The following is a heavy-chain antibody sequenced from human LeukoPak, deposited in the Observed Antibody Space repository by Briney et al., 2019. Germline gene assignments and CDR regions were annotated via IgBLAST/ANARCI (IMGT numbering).Heavy chain of an antibody. V-gene: IGHV4-39*01. Sequence: SETLSLTCTLSGGSITNTKYYWGWIRQPPGTGLERIGSIYYTGSTYYNPSLKSRVTISVDTSKNQFSLKLRSVTAADTALYYCTRHTGYISGQYSNYEDSWGQGTLVTVSS. CDR1: GGSITNTKYY. CDR3: TRHTGYISGQYSNYEDS. CDR2: IYYTGST. J-gene: IGHJ4*02. D-gene: IGHD4-11*01.